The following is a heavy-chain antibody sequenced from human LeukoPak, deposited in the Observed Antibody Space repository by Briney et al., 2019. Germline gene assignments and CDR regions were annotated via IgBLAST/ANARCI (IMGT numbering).Heavy chain of an antibody. CDR1: GGSTSSSSFY. J-gene: IGHJ4*02. CDR2: ISYSGRT. Sequence: PSETLSLTCTVSGGSTSSSSFYWGWIRQPPGKGLECIGRISYSGRTYYNPSLQSRVTISVDTSKNQFSLRLSSMTAADTAVYYCARLRAYYYDSSGYYNFDFWGQGTLVTVSS. D-gene: IGHD3-22*01. V-gene: IGHV4-39*01. CDR3: ARLRAYYYDSSGYYNFDF.